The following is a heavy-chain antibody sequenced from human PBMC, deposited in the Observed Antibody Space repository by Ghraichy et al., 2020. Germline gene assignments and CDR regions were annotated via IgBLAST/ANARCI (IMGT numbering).Heavy chain of an antibody. D-gene: IGHD5-18*01. V-gene: IGHV4-34*01. CDR1: VGSFSGYY. CDR3: ARRRQTWSAAEGDAFDI. CDR2: INPTGTT. Sequence: ESLSLTCAVYVGSFSGYYWSWIRQPPGKGLEWIGEINPTGTTNNNPSLKSRLTLLVDPSKNQFSLQLKSVTAADTAVYYCARRRQTWSAAEGDAFDIWGHGTMVTVSS. J-gene: IGHJ3*02.